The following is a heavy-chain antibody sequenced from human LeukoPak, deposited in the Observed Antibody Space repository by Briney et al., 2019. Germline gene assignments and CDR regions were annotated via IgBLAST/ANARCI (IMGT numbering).Heavy chain of an antibody. CDR1: GYTFTNYA. J-gene: IGHJ4*02. D-gene: IGHD3-16*02. CDR3: ARAFQSLGGLSLPDY. Sequence: ASVKVSCKTSGYTFTNYAMNWVRQAPGQGLEWMGWIHPSTGNPTYAQGFAGRFVFSLDTSVSTTYLQISSLKAEDTAVYYCARAFQSLGGLSLPDYWGQGTLVTVSS. CDR2: IHPSTGNP. V-gene: IGHV7-4-1*02.